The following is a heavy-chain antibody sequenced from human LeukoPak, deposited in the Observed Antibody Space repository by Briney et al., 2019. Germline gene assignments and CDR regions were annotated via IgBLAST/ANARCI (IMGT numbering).Heavy chain of an antibody. CDR2: FDPEDGET. D-gene: IGHD3-10*01. CDR3: ARDGSGTVNDGYYYGMDV. V-gene: IGHV1-24*01. CDR1: GYTLTELS. J-gene: IGHJ6*02. Sequence: ASVKVSCKVSGYTLTELSMHWVRQAPGKGLEWMGGFDPEDGETIYAQKFQGRVTMTEDTSTDTAYMELSRLRSDDTAVYYCARDGSGTVNDGYYYGMDVWGQGTTVTVSS.